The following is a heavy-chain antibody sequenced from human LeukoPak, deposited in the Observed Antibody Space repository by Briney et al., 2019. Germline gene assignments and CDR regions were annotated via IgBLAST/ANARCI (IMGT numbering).Heavy chain of an antibody. CDR2: IRYDGSNK. D-gene: IGHD3-9*01. CDR3: ARDLPNYGILSRGGTDAFDI. V-gene: IGHV3-30*02. Sequence: GGSLRLSCAASGFTFSSYGMHWVRQAPGKGLGWVAFIRYDGSNKYYADSVKGRFTISRDNSKNSPYLQMNSLRAEDTAVYYCARDLPNYGILSRGGTDAFDIWGQGTMVTVSS. CDR1: GFTFSSYG. J-gene: IGHJ3*02.